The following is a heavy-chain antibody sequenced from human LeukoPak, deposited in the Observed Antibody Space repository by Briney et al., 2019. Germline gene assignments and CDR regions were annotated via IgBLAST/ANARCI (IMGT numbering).Heavy chain of an antibody. Sequence: PSETLSLTCTVSGGSISSGDYYWSWIRQPPGKGLEWIGYIYYSGSTYYNPSLKSRVTISVDTSKNQFSLKLSSVTAADTAVYYCAREVYVIQNYFDYWGQGTLVTVSS. V-gene: IGHV4-30-4*08. CDR1: GGSISSGDYY. CDR3: AREVYVIQNYFDY. J-gene: IGHJ4*02. CDR2: IYYSGST. D-gene: IGHD2-21*01.